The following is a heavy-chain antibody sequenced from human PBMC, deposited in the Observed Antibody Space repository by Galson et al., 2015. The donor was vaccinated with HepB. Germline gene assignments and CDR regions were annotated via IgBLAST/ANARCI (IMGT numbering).Heavy chain of an antibody. D-gene: IGHD3-22*01. CDR3: AKDGREVDGYYYHRIDAFDI. J-gene: IGHJ3*02. Sequence: SLRLSCAASGFTFTSYGMSWVRQAPGKGLEWVSAIGGRGGSTYYADSVKGRFTISRDNSKNTLYLQMNSLRAEDTAVYYCAKDGREVDGYYYHRIDAFDIWGQGTMVTVSS. V-gene: IGHV3-23*01. CDR2: IGGRGGST. CDR1: GFTFTSYG.